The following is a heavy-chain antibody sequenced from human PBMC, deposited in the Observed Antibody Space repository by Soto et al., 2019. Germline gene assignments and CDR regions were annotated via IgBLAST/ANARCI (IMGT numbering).Heavy chain of an antibody. V-gene: IGHV4-31*03. CDR2: ISYSGNT. J-gene: IGHJ4*02. CDR1: GGSISSGGYY. CDR3: ARDRRTYGDYFDY. Sequence: SETLSLTCTVSGGSISSGGYYWSWIRQHPGKGLEWIGYISYSGNTYYNPSLKSRVTISVDTSKNQFSLKLSSVTAADTAVYYCARDRRTYGDYFDYWGQGTLVTVSS. D-gene: IGHD4-17*01.